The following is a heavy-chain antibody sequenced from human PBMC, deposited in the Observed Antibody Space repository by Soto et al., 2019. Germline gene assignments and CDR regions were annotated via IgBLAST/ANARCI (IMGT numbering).Heavy chain of an antibody. Sequence: ESGGGLVKPGGSLRLSCAASGFTFSSYSMNWVRQAPGKGLEWVSSISSSSSYIYYADSVKGRFTISRDNAKNSLYLQLNSLIAEDTAVYYCACYRDSSGYVDYWGQGTLVTVSS. D-gene: IGHD3-22*01. CDR3: ACYRDSSGYVDY. J-gene: IGHJ4*02. CDR2: ISSSSSYI. CDR1: GFTFSSYS. V-gene: IGHV3-21*01.